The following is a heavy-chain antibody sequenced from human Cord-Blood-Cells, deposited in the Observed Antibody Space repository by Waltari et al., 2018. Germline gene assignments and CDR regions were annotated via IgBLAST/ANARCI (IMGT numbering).Heavy chain of an antibody. CDR1: GFTVSSNY. Sequence: EVQLVESGGGLIQPGGSLRLSCAASGFTVSSNYMSWVRQAPGKGLEWVSVIYSGGSTYYADSVKGRFTISRDNSKNTLYLQMNSLRAEDTAVYYCASYGGNSVIDAFDIWGQGTMVTVSS. V-gene: IGHV3-53*01. D-gene: IGHD2-21*02. CDR3: ASYGGNSVIDAFDI. J-gene: IGHJ3*02. CDR2: IYSGGST.